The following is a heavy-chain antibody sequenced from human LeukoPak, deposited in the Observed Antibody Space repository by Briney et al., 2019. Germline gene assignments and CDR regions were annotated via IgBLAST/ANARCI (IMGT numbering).Heavy chain of an antibody. CDR2: IKQDGSEK. V-gene: IGHV3-7*01. Sequence: PGGSLRLSCAASGFTFSRYWMSWVRQAPGKGLEWVANIKQDGSEKYYVDSVKGRFTISRDNAKNSLYLQMNSLRAEDTAVYYCARDRLWFGESKAFDIWGQGTMVTVSS. D-gene: IGHD3-10*01. CDR1: GFTFSRYW. J-gene: IGHJ3*02. CDR3: ARDRLWFGESKAFDI.